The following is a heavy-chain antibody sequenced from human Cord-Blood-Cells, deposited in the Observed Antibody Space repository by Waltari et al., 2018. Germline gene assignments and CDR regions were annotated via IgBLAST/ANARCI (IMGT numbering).Heavy chain of an antibody. D-gene: IGHD3-3*01. CDR3: ARRLATIFGVVIGFDY. V-gene: IGHV4-39*01. Sequence: QLQLQESGPGLVKPSETLSLTCTVSGGSISSSSYYWGWIRQPPGKGLEWIGSIYYSGSTYYNPSLKRRVTRSVDTSKNQFSLKLSSVTAADTAVYYCARRLATIFGVVIGFDYWGQGTLVTVSS. CDR1: GGSISSSSYY. J-gene: IGHJ4*02. CDR2: IYYSGST.